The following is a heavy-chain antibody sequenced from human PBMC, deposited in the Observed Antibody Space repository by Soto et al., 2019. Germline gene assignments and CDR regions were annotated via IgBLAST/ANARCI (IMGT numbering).Heavy chain of an antibody. CDR2: ISYDGSEI. Sequence: QVQLVESGGGVVHPGWSLRLSCTASGFTFSSYGMHWVRQAPGKGPEWVAVISYDGSEIYYADSVKGRFTVSRDDSKNTLYLHMNSLREDDTSVYRCAKDQSATVTTFYNNYYAMDVWGQGTTVTVSS. V-gene: IGHV3-30*18. J-gene: IGHJ6*02. CDR1: GFTFSSYG. D-gene: IGHD4-17*01. CDR3: AKDQSATVTTFYNNYYAMDV.